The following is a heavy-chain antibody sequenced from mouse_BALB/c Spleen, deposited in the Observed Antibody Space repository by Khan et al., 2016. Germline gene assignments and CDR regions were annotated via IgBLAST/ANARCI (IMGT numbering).Heavy chain of an antibody. CDR2: IFPGSGST. Sequence: VQLLESGTELPRPGASGKLSCKASGYTFTDYYLHWVMQRTGQGLEWIGEIFPGSGSTYYNEKFKGKASLTADTSSSTAYMKLSSLTSEASSVYFCARSYSGYFAIDYWGHVASVTVSS. J-gene: IGHJ4*01. V-gene: IGHV1-77*01. CDR1: GYTFTDYY. CDR3: ARSYSGYFAIDY. D-gene: IGHD1-2*01.